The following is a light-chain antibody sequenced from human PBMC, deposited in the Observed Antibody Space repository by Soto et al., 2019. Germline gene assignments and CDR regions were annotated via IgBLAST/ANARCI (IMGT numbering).Light chain of an antibody. J-gene: IGLJ1*01. CDR1: SSDVGGYNY. CDR2: DVS. Sequence: SALTQPASVSGSPGQSITISCTGTSSDVGGYNYVSWYQQHPGKAPKLMIYDVSNRPSGVSYRFSGSKSGNTASLTISGLQAEDEADYYCSSYTSSSTRVFGTGTKLTVL. V-gene: IGLV2-14*01. CDR3: SSYTSSSTRV.